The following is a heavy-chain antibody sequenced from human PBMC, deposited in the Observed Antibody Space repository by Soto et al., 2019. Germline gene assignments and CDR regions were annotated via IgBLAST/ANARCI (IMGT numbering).Heavy chain of an antibody. Sequence: GSSRRLSCAASGFTFSSYGMHWVRQAPGKGLEWVAVIWYDGSNKYYADSVKGRFTISRDNSKNTLYLQMNSLRAEDTDVYYCARALSLSSWYDYWGQGTLVTVSS. CDR1: GFTFSSYG. D-gene: IGHD6-13*01. CDR2: IWYDGSNK. J-gene: IGHJ4*02. CDR3: ARALSLSSWYDY. V-gene: IGHV3-33*01.